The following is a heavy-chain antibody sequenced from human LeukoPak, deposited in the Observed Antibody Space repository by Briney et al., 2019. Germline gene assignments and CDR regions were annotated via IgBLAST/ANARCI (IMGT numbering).Heavy chain of an antibody. CDR1: GFTFSSYS. J-gene: IGHJ4*02. Sequence: PGGSLRLSCAASGFTFSSYSMNWVRQAPGKGLEWVSSITSSSSYIYYADSVKGRFTVSRDNVKNSLYPQMTSLRAEDTAVYYCARDGSPTSSGWYGPEDYWGQGTLVTVSS. V-gene: IGHV3-21*01. D-gene: IGHD6-19*01. CDR3: ARDGSPTSSGWYGPEDY. CDR2: ITSSSSYI.